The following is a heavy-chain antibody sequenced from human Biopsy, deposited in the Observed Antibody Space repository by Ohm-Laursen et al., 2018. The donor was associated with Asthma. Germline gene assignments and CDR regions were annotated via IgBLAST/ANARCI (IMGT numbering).Heavy chain of an antibody. CDR2: IIPIFRTG. Sequence: GASVKVSCKASGGTFNTYAFSWVRQAPGQGLEWMGGIIPIFRTGNYAQKFQDRVRITADDSTSTVFMELSSLRSDDTAMYYCARDRESSGTHNSAFNIWGQGTMVTVSS. D-gene: IGHD1-26*01. V-gene: IGHV1-69*13. CDR1: GGTFNTYA. CDR3: ARDRESSGTHNSAFNI. J-gene: IGHJ3*02.